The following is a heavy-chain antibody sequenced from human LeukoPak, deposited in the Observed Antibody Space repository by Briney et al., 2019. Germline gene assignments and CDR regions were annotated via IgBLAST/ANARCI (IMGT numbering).Heavy chain of an antibody. CDR3: ATADKKQLEDDY. CDR2: IYNDGGLP. J-gene: IGHJ4*02. V-gene: IGHV3-33*07. Sequence: GRSLRLSCAASGFSFSSYGMYWVRQAPGKGLEWVALIYNDGGLPNYLDSVRGRFTISRDNSKNSLYLQMNSLRAEDTAVYYCATADKKQLEDDYWGQGTLVTVSS. CDR1: GFSFSSYG. D-gene: IGHD6-13*01.